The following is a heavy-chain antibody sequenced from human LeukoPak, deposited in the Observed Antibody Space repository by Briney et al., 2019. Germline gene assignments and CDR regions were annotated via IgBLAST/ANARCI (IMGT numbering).Heavy chain of an antibody. J-gene: IGHJ4*02. Sequence: PGGSLRLSCAASGFTFSGYGIHWVRQTPGKGLEWVAVIWYDGNNEYYADSVKGRFTISRDNSKNTLYLQMNSLRVEDTAVYYCGRGIAVAGTYYIDYWGQGTLVTVSS. D-gene: IGHD6-19*01. V-gene: IGHV3-33*01. CDR1: GFTFSGYG. CDR3: GRGIAVAGTYYIDY. CDR2: IWYDGNNE.